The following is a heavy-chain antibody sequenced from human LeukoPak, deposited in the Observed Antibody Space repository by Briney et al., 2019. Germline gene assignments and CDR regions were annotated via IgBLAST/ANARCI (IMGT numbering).Heavy chain of an antibody. Sequence: ASVKVSCKASGYTFTGYYMHWVRQAPGQGLEWMGWINPNSGGTNYAQKFQGRVTMTRDTSISTAYMELSRLRSDDTAVYYCAREGGSSWYYFDSWGQGTLATVSS. CDR2: INPNSGGT. D-gene: IGHD6-13*01. CDR1: GYTFTGYY. J-gene: IGHJ4*02. V-gene: IGHV1-2*02. CDR3: AREGGSSWYYFDS.